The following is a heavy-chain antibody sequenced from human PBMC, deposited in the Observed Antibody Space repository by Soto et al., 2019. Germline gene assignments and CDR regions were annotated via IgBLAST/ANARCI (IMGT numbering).Heavy chain of an antibody. Sequence: QVQLQPWDAGLLKPSETLSLTCAVYGGSFSGYYLTWIRQPPGTGLEWFGEINHSGSTNYNPSLKSRVTKSVDSPKNHFSLKLTSVTAADAAVYYCAKDKITGLFDYWGQGTLVTVSS. CDR1: GGSFSGYY. D-gene: IGHD2-8*02. CDR2: INHSGST. J-gene: IGHJ4*02. V-gene: IGHV4-34*01. CDR3: AKDKITGLFDY.